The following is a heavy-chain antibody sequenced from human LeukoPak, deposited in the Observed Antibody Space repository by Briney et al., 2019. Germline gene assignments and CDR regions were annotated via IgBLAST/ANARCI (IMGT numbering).Heavy chain of an antibody. V-gene: IGHV3-21*01. CDR2: ISNRGDYI. J-gene: IGHJ4*02. CDR3: AREGIVLVPAAYDY. CDR1: GFTFNSYS. D-gene: IGHD2-2*01. Sequence: GGSLRLSCAASGFTFNSYSMNWVRQAPGKGLEWVSSISNRGDYIYYADSVKGRFTISRDNAKNSLYLQMNSLRAEDTAVYYCAREGIVLVPAAYDYWGQGTLVTVSS.